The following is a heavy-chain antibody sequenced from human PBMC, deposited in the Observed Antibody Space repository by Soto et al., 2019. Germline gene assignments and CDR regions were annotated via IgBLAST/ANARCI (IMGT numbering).Heavy chain of an antibody. CDR2: IYPDDSDT. Sequence: GESLKISCKGSGYSFFGYWIGWVRLMPGKGLEWMGIIYPDDSDTRYSPSFQGQVTISADKSISTAYLQWSSLKVPDTAMYYCVVGKKLQWVNSWGQGTLVTVSS. J-gene: IGHJ4*02. CDR1: GYSFFGYW. D-gene: IGHD2-2*01. V-gene: IGHV5-51*01. CDR3: VVGKKLQWVNS.